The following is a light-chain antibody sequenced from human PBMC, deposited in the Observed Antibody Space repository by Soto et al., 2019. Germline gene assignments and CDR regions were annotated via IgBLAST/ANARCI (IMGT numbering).Light chain of an antibody. V-gene: IGLV2-14*03. CDR2: DVS. CDR3: CSYTTSNTRQIV. J-gene: IGLJ1*01. Sequence: SVLPQPASVYGSPGQSITISCTGTSSDVGGYNYVSWYQHHPGKAPKLMIYDVSNRPSGVSNRFSGSKSGNTASLTISGLQPEDEADYYCCSYTTSNTRQIVFGTGTKVTVL. CDR1: SSDVGGYNY.